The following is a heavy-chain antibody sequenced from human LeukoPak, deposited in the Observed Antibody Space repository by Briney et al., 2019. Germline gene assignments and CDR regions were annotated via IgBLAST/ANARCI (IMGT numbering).Heavy chain of an antibody. CDR3: ARGPITVTGPWFDP. CDR2: IKQDGSEK. CDR1: GFTFSSYW. Sequence: GGSLRLSCAASGFTFSSYWMSWVRQAPGKGLEWVANIKQDGSEKYYVDSVKGRFTISRDNAKNSLYLQMNSLRAEDTAVYYCARGPITVTGPWFDPWGQGTLVTVSS. D-gene: IGHD4-11*01. V-gene: IGHV3-7*01. J-gene: IGHJ5*02.